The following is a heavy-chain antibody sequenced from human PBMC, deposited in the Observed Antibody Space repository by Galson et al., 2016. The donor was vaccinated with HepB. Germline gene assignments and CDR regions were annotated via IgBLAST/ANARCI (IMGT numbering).Heavy chain of an antibody. D-gene: IGHD1-1*01. CDR3: ARIPGVNWNGVNHSDR. Sequence: ISSGGSTKISAESVKGRFTVSRDNAKNSLYLQLNSLRDEDTAVYYCARIPGVNWNGVNHSDRWGRGTLVTVSS. V-gene: IGHV3-48*02. J-gene: IGHJ5*02. CDR2: ISSGGSTK.